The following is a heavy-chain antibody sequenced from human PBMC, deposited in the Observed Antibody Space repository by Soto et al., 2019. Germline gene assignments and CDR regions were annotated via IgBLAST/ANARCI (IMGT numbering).Heavy chain of an antibody. D-gene: IGHD3-22*01. CDR1: GFTFSSYG. CDR2: IWYDGSNK. CDR3: ARDSGYHYDSSGYSAWDY. Sequence: GGSLRLSCAASGFTFSSYGMHWVRQAPGKGLEWVAVIWYDGSNKHYADAVKGRFTISRDNSKNTLYLQMNSLRAEDTAVYYCARDSGYHYDSSGYSAWDYWGQGTLVSVSS. J-gene: IGHJ4*02. V-gene: IGHV3-33*01.